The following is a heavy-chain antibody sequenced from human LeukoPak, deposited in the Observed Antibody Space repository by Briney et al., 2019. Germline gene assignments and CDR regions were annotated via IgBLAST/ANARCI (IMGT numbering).Heavy chain of an antibody. Sequence: GGSLRLSCAVSGFTFSNYWMSWVRQAPGKGLEWVGNIKQDGSEKYYVDSVKGRFTISRDNAKNSLYLQMNSLRAEDTAVYYCARDPRSTAVPFDYWGQGTLVTVSS. J-gene: IGHJ4*02. CDR1: GFTFSNYW. CDR2: IKQDGSEK. D-gene: IGHD2-2*01. CDR3: ARDPRSTAVPFDY. V-gene: IGHV3-7*01.